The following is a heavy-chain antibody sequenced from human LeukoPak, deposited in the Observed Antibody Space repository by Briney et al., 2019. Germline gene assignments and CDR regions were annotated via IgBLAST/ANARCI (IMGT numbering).Heavy chain of an antibody. Sequence: PGESLRLSCEASGFTVSSNYMSWVRQAPGKGLEWVSVIYGGGRTYYADSVKGRFTLSRDKSKNTVYLQMNSLRAEDTAVYYCARAGAAAGTSAFDIWGQGTMVTVSS. CDR3: ARAGAAAGTSAFDI. CDR2: IYGGGRT. D-gene: IGHD6-13*01. CDR1: GFTVSSNY. V-gene: IGHV3-66*01. J-gene: IGHJ3*02.